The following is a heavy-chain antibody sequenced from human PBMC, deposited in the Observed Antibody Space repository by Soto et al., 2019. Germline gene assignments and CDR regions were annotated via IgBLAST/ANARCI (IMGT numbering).Heavy chain of an antibody. CDR3: ARPEGGYSSSWYYFDY. Sequence: ASVKVSCKASGYTFTSYAMHWVRQAPGQRLEWMGWINAGNGNTKYSQKFQGRVTITRDTSASTAYLQWSSLKASDTAMYYCARPEGGYSSSWYYFDYWGQGTLVTVSS. CDR1: GYTFTSYA. CDR2: INAGNGNT. D-gene: IGHD6-13*01. J-gene: IGHJ4*02. V-gene: IGHV1-3*01.